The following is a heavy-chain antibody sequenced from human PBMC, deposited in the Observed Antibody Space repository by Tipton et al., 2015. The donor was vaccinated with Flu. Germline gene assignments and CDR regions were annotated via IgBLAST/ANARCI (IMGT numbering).Heavy chain of an antibody. D-gene: IGHD7-27*01. CDR1: GGSISSGGDS. CDR2: IYDSGNT. CDR3: ASKVANWGVWEPLDY. V-gene: IGHV4-30-2*01. J-gene: IGHJ4*01. Sequence: TLSLTCFVSGGSISSGGDSWNWLRQPPGKGLEWIGYIYDSGNTYYNPPLTSRVTVSADTSKKQFSLKLTSVTAADTAVYYCASKVANWGVWEPLDYWGHGTLVTVSS.